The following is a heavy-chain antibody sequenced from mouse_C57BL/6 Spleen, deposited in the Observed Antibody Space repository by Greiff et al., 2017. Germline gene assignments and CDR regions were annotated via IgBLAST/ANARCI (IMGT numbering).Heavy chain of an antibody. Sequence: EVQWVESGGGLVKPGGSLKLSCAASGFTFSDYGMHWVRQAPEKGLEWVAYISSGSSTIYYADTVKGRFTISRDNAKNTLFLQMTSLRSEDTAMYYCARQSNYGSSYFDYWGQGTTLTVSS. CDR3: ARQSNYGSSYFDY. CDR1: GFTFSDYG. D-gene: IGHD1-1*01. CDR2: ISSGSSTI. J-gene: IGHJ2*01. V-gene: IGHV5-17*01.